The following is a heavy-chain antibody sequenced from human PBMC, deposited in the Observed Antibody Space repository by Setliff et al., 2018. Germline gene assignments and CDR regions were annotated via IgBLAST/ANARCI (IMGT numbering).Heavy chain of an antibody. CDR1: GGSVSDSTYY. CDR3: ARRGYRYSDNWFDP. V-gene: IGHV4-39*01. J-gene: IGHJ5*02. CDR2: IYYSGST. D-gene: IGHD5-18*01. Sequence: SETLSLTCTVSGGSVSDSTYYWGWVRQPPGKGLEWIGSIYYSGSTYYNPSLRSRVTISVDTSKNQFSLKLSSVTAADTAVYYCARRGYRYSDNWFDPWGQGTLVTVSS.